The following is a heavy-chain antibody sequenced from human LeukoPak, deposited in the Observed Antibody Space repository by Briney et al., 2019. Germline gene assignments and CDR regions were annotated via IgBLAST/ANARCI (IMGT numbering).Heavy chain of an antibody. CDR1: GFTFSSYA. CDR2: MSYDGGTK. CDR3: ATNTYDSSGYYIH. Sequence: GGSLRLSCAASGFTFSSYAMHWVRQAPGKGLEWVAVMSYDGGTKYYAESVKGRFTISRNNSKNTQYLQINSLRAEDTAVYYCATNTYDSSGYYIHWGQGTLVTVSS. J-gene: IGHJ4*02. D-gene: IGHD3-22*01. V-gene: IGHV3-30*03.